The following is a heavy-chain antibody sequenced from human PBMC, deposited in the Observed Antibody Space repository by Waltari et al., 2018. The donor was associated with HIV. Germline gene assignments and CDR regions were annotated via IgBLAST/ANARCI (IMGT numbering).Heavy chain of an antibody. CDR2: ISDSSSYI. Sequence: EVQLVESGGGLVKPGGSLRLSCAASGFIFSTYSMNWVRQAPGKGLEWFSSISDSSSYIYYADSLKGRFTISRDNAKNSLYLQMNSLRAEDTAVYYCARGRYYYDSSGYYDNLPFDYWGQGTLVTVST. V-gene: IGHV3-21*01. D-gene: IGHD3-22*01. CDR1: GFIFSTYS. J-gene: IGHJ4*02. CDR3: ARGRYYYDSSGYYDNLPFDY.